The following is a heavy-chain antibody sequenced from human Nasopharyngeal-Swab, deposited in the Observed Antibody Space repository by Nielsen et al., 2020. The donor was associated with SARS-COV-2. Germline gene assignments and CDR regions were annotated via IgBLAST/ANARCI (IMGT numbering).Heavy chain of an antibody. J-gene: IGHJ4*02. D-gene: IGHD3-10*01. CDR1: GFTFSTYA. V-gene: IGHV3-23*01. CDR3: AKAGGYYHGSGRLYSDY. Sequence: GESLKISCAASGFTFSTYAMTWVRQAPGKGLEWVSAISGAGASTYYADSVKGRFTISRDNSKNTVSLQMNSLRAEDTAVYYCAKAGGYYHGSGRLYSDYWGQGTLVTVSS. CDR2: ISGAGAST.